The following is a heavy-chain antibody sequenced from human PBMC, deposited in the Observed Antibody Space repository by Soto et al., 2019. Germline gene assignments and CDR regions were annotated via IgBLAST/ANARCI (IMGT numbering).Heavy chain of an antibody. CDR1: GVNFSSYA. CDR3: AVGRHKTSGSNTWFDP. V-gene: IGHV3-23*01. CDR2: ISDTGGGT. D-gene: IGHD3-22*01. Sequence: GWSLRLSCAASGVNFSSYAMNLVRQAPGKGLEWVSTISDTGGGTFYAGSVKGRFTISRDNSKNTLYLQMHSLRADDSAIYFCAVGRHKTSGSNTWFDPWGRGTLVTVSS. J-gene: IGHJ5*02.